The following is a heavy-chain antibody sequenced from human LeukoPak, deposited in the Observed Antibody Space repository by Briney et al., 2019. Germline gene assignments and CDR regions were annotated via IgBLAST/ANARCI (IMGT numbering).Heavy chain of an antibody. CDR1: GFTFSSYW. V-gene: IGHV3-74*01. Sequence: GGSLRLSCAASGFTFSSYWFHWVRQTPGKGLVWVSRINEDGSTTNYADAVKGRFTISRDNAKNTLYLQMNSLRAEDTAVYYCAKDADSSGYYDAFDIWGQGTMVTVSS. D-gene: IGHD3-22*01. J-gene: IGHJ3*02. CDR3: AKDADSSGYYDAFDI. CDR2: INEDGSTT.